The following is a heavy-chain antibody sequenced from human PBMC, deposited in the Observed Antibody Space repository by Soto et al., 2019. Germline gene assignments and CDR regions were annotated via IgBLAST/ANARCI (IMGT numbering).Heavy chain of an antibody. Sequence: PGGSLRLSCAASGFTFSSYEMNWVRQAPGKGLEWVSYISSSGSTIYYADSVKGRFTISRDNAKNSLYLQMNSLRAEDTAVYYCERTSGSLKNFDPWGQGTLVTVSS. CDR1: GFTFSSYE. V-gene: IGHV3-48*03. CDR2: ISSSGSTI. J-gene: IGHJ5*02. CDR3: ERTSGSLKNFDP. D-gene: IGHD1-26*01.